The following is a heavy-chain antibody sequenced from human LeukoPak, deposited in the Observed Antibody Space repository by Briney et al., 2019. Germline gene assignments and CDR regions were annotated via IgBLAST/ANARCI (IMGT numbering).Heavy chain of an antibody. Sequence: GGSLRLSCAASGFTFSNYWMSWVRQAPGKGLEWVANIKQDATEKNYVDSVKGRLTISRDNAKNSLYLQMNSLRVEDTAVYYCARDRGYSTFDYWGQGTLVTVSS. V-gene: IGHV3-7*01. CDR1: GFTFSNYW. D-gene: IGHD3-22*01. CDR2: IKQDATEK. CDR3: ARDRGYSTFDY. J-gene: IGHJ4*02.